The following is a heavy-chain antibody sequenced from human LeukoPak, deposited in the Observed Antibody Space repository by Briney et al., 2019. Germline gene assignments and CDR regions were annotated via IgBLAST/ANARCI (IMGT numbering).Heavy chain of an antibody. Sequence: GGSRRLSGAASGFTFSSYAMCWVRQAPGKGLEWVSAISGSGGSTYYADSVKGRFTISRDNSKNTLYLQMNSLRAEDTAVYYCARTPTDRSGYSYPDYWGQGTLVTVSS. J-gene: IGHJ4*02. CDR2: ISGSGGST. CDR1: GFTFSSYA. CDR3: ARTPTDRSGYSYPDY. D-gene: IGHD3-22*01. V-gene: IGHV3-23*01.